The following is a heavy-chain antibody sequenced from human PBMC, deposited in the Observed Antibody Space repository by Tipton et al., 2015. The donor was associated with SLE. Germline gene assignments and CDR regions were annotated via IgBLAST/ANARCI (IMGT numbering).Heavy chain of an antibody. D-gene: IGHD3-16*01. CDR1: GVSISSGGHY. CDR2: LYYSGST. J-gene: IGHJ4*02. CDR3: ATQGYYDSSFDY. Sequence: TLSLTCTVSGVSISSGGHYWSWLRQLPGKGLEWIGYLYYSGSTEYNPSLKSRVTISIDSSKSQLSLNLRSVTAADTAVYYCATQGYYDSSFDYWGQGTLVTVSS. V-gene: IGHV4-31*03.